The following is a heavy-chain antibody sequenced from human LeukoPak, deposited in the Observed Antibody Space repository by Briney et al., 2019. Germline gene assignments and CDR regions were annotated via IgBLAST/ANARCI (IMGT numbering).Heavy chain of an antibody. CDR2: IYHSGST. CDR3: ARGERYCSSTSCYTGAGWFDP. Sequence: SETLSLTCTVSGYSISSGYYWGWIRPPPGKGLEWIGIIYHSGSTNYSPSLKSRVTISVDTSKNQFSLKLSSVTAADTAVYYCARGERYCSSTSCYTGAGWFDPWGQGTLVTVSS. V-gene: IGHV4-38-2*02. J-gene: IGHJ5*02. CDR1: GYSISSGYY. D-gene: IGHD2-2*02.